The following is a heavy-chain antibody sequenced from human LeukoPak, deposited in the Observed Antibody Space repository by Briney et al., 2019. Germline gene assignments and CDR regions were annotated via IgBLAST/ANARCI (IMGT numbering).Heavy chain of an antibody. Sequence: PGGSLRLSCAASGFTFSSYWMSWVRQAPGKGLEWVANIKQDGSEKYYVDSVKGRFTISRDNAKNSLYLQMNSLRAEDTAVYYCARDAYDSSGYYYYYGMDVWGQGTTVTVSS. CDR1: GFTFSSYW. J-gene: IGHJ6*02. V-gene: IGHV3-7*01. CDR2: IKQDGSEK. CDR3: ARDAYDSSGYYYYYGMDV. D-gene: IGHD3-22*01.